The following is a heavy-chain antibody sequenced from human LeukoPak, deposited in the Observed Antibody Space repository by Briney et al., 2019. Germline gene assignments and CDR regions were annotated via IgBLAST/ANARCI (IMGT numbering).Heavy chain of an antibody. Sequence: PGGSLRLSCAASGFTFSNYGMSWVRQAPGRGLEWLANINQGGSEKYYVDSVRGRFTISRDNAENSLFLQMNSLRAEDTAVYYCARLTNSGYYWLFDYWGQGTLVTVSS. CDR3: ARLTNSGYYWLFDY. J-gene: IGHJ4*02. CDR1: GFTFSNYG. CDR2: INQGGSEK. D-gene: IGHD3-22*01. V-gene: IGHV3-7*04.